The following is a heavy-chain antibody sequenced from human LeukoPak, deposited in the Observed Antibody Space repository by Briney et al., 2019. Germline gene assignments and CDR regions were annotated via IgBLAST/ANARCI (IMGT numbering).Heavy chain of an antibody. CDR1: GFTFSSYA. CDR2: ISYDGSNK. CDR3: ARDRVLRGGFDP. D-gene: IGHD2-8*01. Sequence: GGSLRLSCAASGFTFSSYAMHWVRQAPGKGLEWVAVISYDGSNKYYADSVKGRFTISRDNSKNTLYLQMNSLRAKDTAVYYCARDRVLRGGFDPWGQGTLVTVSS. J-gene: IGHJ5*02. V-gene: IGHV3-30*04.